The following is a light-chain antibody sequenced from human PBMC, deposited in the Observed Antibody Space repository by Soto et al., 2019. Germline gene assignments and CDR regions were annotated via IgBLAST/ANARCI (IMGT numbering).Light chain of an antibody. Sequence: DIQMTQSPSTLSASVGDRVTITCRASQTISNYLTWYQQRPGKAPKLLIYRSSILQNGVPSRFCGSGSGTEFTLTISSLQPDDFATYYCQQYYIYATFGQGTRVEI. CDR2: RSS. CDR3: QQYYIYAT. J-gene: IGKJ1*01. V-gene: IGKV1-5*03. CDR1: QTISNY.